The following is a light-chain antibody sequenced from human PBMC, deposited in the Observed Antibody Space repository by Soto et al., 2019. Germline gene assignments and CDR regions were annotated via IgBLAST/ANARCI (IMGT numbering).Light chain of an antibody. CDR3: QQYKSYSRT. CDR1: QSINSW. CDR2: QTS. Sequence: DIQMTQSPSTLSASVGDRVTITCRASQSINSWLAWYQQKPGKAPKLLLSQTSKLESGVPSRFSGSGSGTEFTLTISSLQPDDFASYYCQQYKSYSRTFGQGSKVEVK. V-gene: IGKV1-5*03. J-gene: IGKJ1*01.